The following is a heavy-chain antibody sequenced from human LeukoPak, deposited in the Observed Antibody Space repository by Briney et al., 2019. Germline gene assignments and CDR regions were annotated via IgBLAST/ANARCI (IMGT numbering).Heavy chain of an antibody. J-gene: IGHJ4*02. V-gene: IGHV3-53*01. Sequence: GGSLRLSCAASGFTVSSNYMSWVRQAPGKGLEWVSVMYSGGSTCYADSVKGRFTISRDISKNTVYLQMNNLRAEDTAVYFCGRDDADVKNYGIQYWGQGTLVTVSS. CDR1: GFTVSSNY. D-gene: IGHD5-24*01. CDR3: GRDDADVKNYGIQY. CDR2: MYSGGST.